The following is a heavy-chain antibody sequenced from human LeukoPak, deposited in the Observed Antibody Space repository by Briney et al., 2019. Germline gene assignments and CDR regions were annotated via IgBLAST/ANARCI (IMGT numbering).Heavy chain of an antibody. Sequence: PGGSLRLSCAASGFAFSSYNMNWVRQAPGKGLEWVSVIYSGGSTYYADSVKGRFTISRDNSKNTLYLQMNSLRAEDTAVYYCASSGLGYCSGGSCYFLDYWGQGTLVTVSS. D-gene: IGHD2-15*01. CDR2: IYSGGST. CDR1: GFAFSSYN. V-gene: IGHV3-66*01. J-gene: IGHJ4*02. CDR3: ASSGLGYCSGGSCYFLDY.